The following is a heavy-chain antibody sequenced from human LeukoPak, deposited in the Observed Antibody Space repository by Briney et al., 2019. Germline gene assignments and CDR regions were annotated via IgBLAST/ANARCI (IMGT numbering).Heavy chain of an antibody. V-gene: IGHV4-59*13. CDR3: ARAKADYDILTGYYTPRPKFDY. CDR1: GGSIISYY. CDR2: IYYSGST. Sequence: SETLSLTCTVSGGSIISYYWSWIRQPPGKGLEWMGYIYYSGSTNYNPSLKSRVTMSVDTSKNQFSLRLSSVTAADTAVYYCARAKADYDILTGYYTPRPKFDYWGQGTLVTVSS. J-gene: IGHJ4*02. D-gene: IGHD3-9*01.